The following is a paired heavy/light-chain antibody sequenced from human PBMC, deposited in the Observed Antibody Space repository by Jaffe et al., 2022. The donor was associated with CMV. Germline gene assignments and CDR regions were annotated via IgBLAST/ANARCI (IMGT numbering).Heavy chain of an antibody. V-gene: IGHV4-34*01. CDR1: GGSFSGYY. CDR3: ARTSIAVAGTRRGAGFDY. CDR2: INHSGST. Sequence: QVQLQQWGAGLLKPSETLSLTCAVYGGSFSGYYWSWIRQPPGKGLEWIGEINHSGSTNYNPSLKSRVTISVDTSKNQFSLKLSSVTAADTAVYYCARTSIAVAGTRRGAGFDYWGQGTLVTVSS. D-gene: IGHD6-19*01. J-gene: IGHJ4*02.
Light chain of an antibody. CDR3: QSYDSSMV. CDR1: SGSIASNY. Sequence: NFMLTQPHSVSESPGKTVTISCTRSSGSIASNYVQWYQQRPGSAPTTVIYEDNQRPSGVPDRFSGSIDSSSNSASLTISGLKTEDEADYYCQSYDSSMVFGGGTKLTVL. CDR2: EDN. J-gene: IGLJ3*02. V-gene: IGLV6-57*04.